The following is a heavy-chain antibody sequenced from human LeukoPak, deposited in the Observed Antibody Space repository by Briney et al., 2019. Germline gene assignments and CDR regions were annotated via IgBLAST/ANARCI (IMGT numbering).Heavy chain of an antibody. D-gene: IGHD3-22*01. J-gene: IGHJ4*02. CDR3: AKDHASVGYYYDSSGYYLNTDFDY. CDR1: GFTFSSYA. Sequence: GGSLRLSCAASGFTFSSYAMSWVRQAPGKGLEWVSAISGSGGSTYYADSVKGRFTISRDNSKNTLYLQMNSLRAEDTAVYYCAKDHASVGYYYDSSGYYLNTDFDYWGQGTLVTVSS. V-gene: IGHV3-23*01. CDR2: ISGSGGST.